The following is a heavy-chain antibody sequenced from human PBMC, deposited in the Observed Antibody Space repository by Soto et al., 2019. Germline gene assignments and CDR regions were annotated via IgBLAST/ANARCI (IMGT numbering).Heavy chain of an antibody. V-gene: IGHV4-59*08. CDR2: IYYSGST. Sequence: SETLSLTCTVSGGYISSYYWSWIRQPPGKGLEWIGYIYYSGSTNYNPSLKSRVTISVDTSKNQFSLKLSSVTAADTAVYYCARHRGYCSSTSCFADPPPFLTNYYGMDVWGQGTTVTVSS. D-gene: IGHD2-2*01. CDR1: GGYISSYY. CDR3: ARHRGYCSSTSCFADPPPFLTNYYGMDV. J-gene: IGHJ6*02.